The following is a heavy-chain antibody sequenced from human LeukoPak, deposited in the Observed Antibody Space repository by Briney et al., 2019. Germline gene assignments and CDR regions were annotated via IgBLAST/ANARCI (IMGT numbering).Heavy chain of an antibody. V-gene: IGHV1-69*13. Sequence: GGSVKVSCKASGGTFSSYAISWVRQAPGQGLEWMGGIIPIFGTANYAQKFQGRVTITADESTSTAYMELSSLRSEDTAVYYCAGGPATVVTPWFDPWGQGTLVTVSS. J-gene: IGHJ5*02. D-gene: IGHD4-23*01. CDR1: GGTFSSYA. CDR3: AGGPATVVTPWFDP. CDR2: IIPIFGTA.